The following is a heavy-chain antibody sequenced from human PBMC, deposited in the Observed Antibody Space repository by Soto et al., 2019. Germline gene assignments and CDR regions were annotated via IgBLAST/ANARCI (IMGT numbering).Heavy chain of an antibody. J-gene: IGHJ5*02. CDR1: GGTFSSYA. V-gene: IGHV1-18*01. CDR2: IIANNGNT. CDR3: ARVKSNILGWFDP. Sequence: ASVKVSCKASGGTFSSYAISWVRQAPGQGLEWMGWIIANNGNTNYAQKLQGRVTMTTDTSTSTAYMELRSLRSDDTAVYYCARVKSNILGWFDPWGQGTLVTVSS. D-gene: IGHD2-15*01.